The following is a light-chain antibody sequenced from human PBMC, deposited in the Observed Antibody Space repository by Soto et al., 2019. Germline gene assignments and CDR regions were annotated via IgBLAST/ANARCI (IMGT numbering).Light chain of an antibody. CDR3: QSYDRSLSGSV. CDR2: GND. CDR1: SSNIGAGYD. Sequence: QSVLTQPPSVSGAPGQGVTISCTGSSSNIGAGYDVHWYQQLPGAASKLLIFGNDNRPSGVPDRFSGSRSGTSASLAITGLQAEDEADYYCQSYDRSLSGSVFGAGTKLTVL. J-gene: IGLJ1*01. V-gene: IGLV1-40*01.